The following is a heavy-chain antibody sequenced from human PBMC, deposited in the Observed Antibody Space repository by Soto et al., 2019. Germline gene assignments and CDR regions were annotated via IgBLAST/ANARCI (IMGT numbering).Heavy chain of an antibody. D-gene: IGHD5-12*01. Sequence: GGSLRLSCAASGFTFSSYAMHWVRQAPGKGLEWVSSITCGSDYIYYADSLRGRFTISRDNAKNSLYLQMHSLRAEDTAFYYCARFDGYTYPNDYWGQGALVTVSS. CDR1: GFTFSSYA. V-gene: IGHV3-21*01. CDR3: ARFDGYTYPNDY. CDR2: ITCGSDYI. J-gene: IGHJ4*02.